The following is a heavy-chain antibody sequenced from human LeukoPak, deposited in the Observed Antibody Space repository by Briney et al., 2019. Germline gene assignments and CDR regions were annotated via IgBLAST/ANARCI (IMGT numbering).Heavy chain of an antibody. CDR1: GFTFSSYG. V-gene: IGHV3-30*02. D-gene: IGHD1-26*01. Sequence: GGSLGLSCAASGFTFSSYGIHWVRQAPGKGLEWVAFIRYDGSDKYYADSVKGRFTISRDNSKNTLYLQMNSLRAEDTAVYYCAKDRVATYFYYMDVWGKGTTVTVSS. CDR3: AKDRVATYFYYMDV. J-gene: IGHJ6*03. CDR2: IRYDGSDK.